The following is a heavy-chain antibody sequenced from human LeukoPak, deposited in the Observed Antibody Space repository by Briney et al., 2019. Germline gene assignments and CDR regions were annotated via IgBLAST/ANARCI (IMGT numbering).Heavy chain of an antibody. CDR3: ARERPGSIWSAFDY. Sequence: SETLSLTCTVSGGSVSSGSYYWSWIRQPPGKGLEWIGYIYYSGSTNYNPSLKSRVTISVDTSKNQFSLKLSSVIAADTAVYYCARERPGSIWSAFDYWGQGTLVTVSS. V-gene: IGHV4-61*01. J-gene: IGHJ4*02. D-gene: IGHD3-10*01. CDR2: IYYSGST. CDR1: GGSVSSGSYY.